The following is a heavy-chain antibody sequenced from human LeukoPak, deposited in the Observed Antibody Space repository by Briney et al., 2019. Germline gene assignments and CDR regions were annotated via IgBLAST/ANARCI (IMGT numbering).Heavy chain of an antibody. Sequence: SGTLPLTCAVYSGSFTGYFWSWIRQPPGKGLEWIGEINHSGSTNYNPSLKSRVTISVDTSKNQFSLKLTSVTAADTAVYYCARYRSYCTSTTCYRDWFDPWGQGTLVTVSS. CDR3: ARYRSYCTSTTCYRDWFDP. V-gene: IGHV4-34*01. D-gene: IGHD2-2*01. CDR2: INHSGST. J-gene: IGHJ5*02. CDR1: SGSFTGYF.